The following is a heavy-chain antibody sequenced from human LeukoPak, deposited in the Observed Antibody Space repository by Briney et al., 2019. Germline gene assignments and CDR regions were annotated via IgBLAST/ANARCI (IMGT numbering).Heavy chain of an antibody. CDR3: ARVVNSYGYPGTWFDP. D-gene: IGHD5-18*01. CDR1: GGSISSYY. V-gene: IGHV4-59*01. Sequence: ASETLSLTCTVSGGSISSYYWSWIRQPPGKGLEWVGYIYYSGSTNYNPSLKSRVTISVDTSKNQFSLKLSSVTAADTAVYYCARVVNSYGYPGTWFDPWGQGTLVTVSS. CDR2: IYYSGST. J-gene: IGHJ5*02.